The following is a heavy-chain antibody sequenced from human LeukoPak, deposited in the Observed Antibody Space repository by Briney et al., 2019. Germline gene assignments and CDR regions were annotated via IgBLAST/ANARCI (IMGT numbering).Heavy chain of an antibody. CDR1: GYTFTSYG. J-gene: IGHJ4*02. V-gene: IGHV1-18*01. Sequence: ASVKVSCKASGYTFTSYGISWVRQAPGQGLEWMGWISAYNGNTNYAQKLQGRVTMTTDTSTSTAYMGLRSLRSDDTAVYYCARGEGIVGATTLAYWGQGTLVTVSS. D-gene: IGHD1-26*01. CDR3: ARGEGIVGATTLAY. CDR2: ISAYNGNT.